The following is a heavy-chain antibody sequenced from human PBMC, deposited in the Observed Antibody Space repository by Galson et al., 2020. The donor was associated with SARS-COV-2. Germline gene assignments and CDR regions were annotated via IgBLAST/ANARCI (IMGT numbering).Heavy chain of an antibody. D-gene: IGHD1-1*01. Sequence: ETSETLSLTCTVSGGSISSYYWSWIRQPAGKGLEWIGRIYTSGSTIYNPSLKIRVTVSVDTSKNQFSLKLTSVTAADTAVYYCARDFGATTGNWFDPWGQGTLVTVSS. J-gene: IGHJ5*02. CDR1: GGSISSYY. CDR2: IYTSGST. V-gene: IGHV4-4*07. CDR3: ARDFGATTGNWFDP.